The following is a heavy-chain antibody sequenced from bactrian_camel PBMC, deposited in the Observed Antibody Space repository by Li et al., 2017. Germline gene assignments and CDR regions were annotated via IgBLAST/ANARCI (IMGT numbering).Heavy chain of an antibody. CDR1: GLSVSDFS. J-gene: IGHJ4*01. CDR2: VDTAGLT. CDR3: AADSVNLQLARWYSY. D-gene: IGHD7*01. Sequence: HVQLVESGGGSVQTGGSLRLSCAPSGLSVSDFSMAWFRQSPGKKREGVAAVDTAGLTTYTYAVQGRFTISRDNAKNTVYLQMDSLNHEDTGTYYCAADSVNLQLARWYSYWGQGTQVTVS. V-gene: IGHV3S53*01.